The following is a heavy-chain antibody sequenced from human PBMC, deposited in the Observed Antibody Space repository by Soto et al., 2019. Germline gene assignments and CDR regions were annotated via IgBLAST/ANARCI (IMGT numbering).Heavy chain of an antibody. Sequence: GASVKVSCKASGYTFTSYAMHWVRQAPGQRLEWMGWINAGNGNTKYSQKFKGRVTITRDTSASTAYMELSSLRSEDTAVYYCARVPVWWSYRYNWFEPWGQGTLVAVAS. CDR3: ARVPVWWSYRYNWFEP. V-gene: IGHV1-3*01. J-gene: IGHJ5*02. CDR1: GYTFTSYA. CDR2: INAGNGNT. D-gene: IGHD3-16*02.